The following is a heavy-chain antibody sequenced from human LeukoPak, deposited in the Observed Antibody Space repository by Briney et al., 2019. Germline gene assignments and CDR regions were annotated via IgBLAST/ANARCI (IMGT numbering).Heavy chain of an antibody. J-gene: IGHJ5*02. D-gene: IGHD2-2*02. CDR1: GYTFTGYY. Sequence: ASVKVSCKASGYTFTGYYMHWVRQAPGQGLEWMGWMNPNSGNTGYAQKFQGRVTMTRNTSISTAYMELSSLRSEDTAVYYCARGMKEAKRGIIVVVPAAIPYWFDPWGQGTLVTVSS. V-gene: IGHV1-8*02. CDR2: MNPNSGNT. CDR3: ARGMKEAKRGIIVVVPAAIPYWFDP.